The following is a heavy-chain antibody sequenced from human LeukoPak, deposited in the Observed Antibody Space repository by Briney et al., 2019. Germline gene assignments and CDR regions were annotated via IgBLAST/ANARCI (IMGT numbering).Heavy chain of an antibody. CDR2: INTNTRNP. CDR1: GYTFTSYA. CDR3: ARLLCSGGSCYWRSSGYYFDY. Sequence: ASVKVSCKASGYTFTSYAMNWVRQAPGHGLEWMGWINTNTRNPTYAQGFTGRFVFSLDTSVSTAYLQISSLKAEDTAVYYCARLLCSGGSCYWRSSGYYFDYWGQGTLVTVSS. J-gene: IGHJ4*02. D-gene: IGHD2-15*01. V-gene: IGHV7-4-1*02.